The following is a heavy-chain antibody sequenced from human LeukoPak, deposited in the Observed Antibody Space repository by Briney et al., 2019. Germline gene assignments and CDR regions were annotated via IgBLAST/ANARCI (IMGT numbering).Heavy chain of an antibody. CDR3: AGGYCSGGSCLSYYYGMDV. Sequence: PGGSLRLSCAASGFTFSNYAMNWVRQAPGKGLEWVSGISGSGGSTYYADSVKGRFTISRDNSKNTLYLQMNSLGAEDTAVYYCAGGYCSGGSCLSYYYGMDVWGKGTTVTVSS. J-gene: IGHJ6*04. CDR2: ISGSGGST. D-gene: IGHD2-15*01. CDR1: GFTFSNYA. V-gene: IGHV3-23*01.